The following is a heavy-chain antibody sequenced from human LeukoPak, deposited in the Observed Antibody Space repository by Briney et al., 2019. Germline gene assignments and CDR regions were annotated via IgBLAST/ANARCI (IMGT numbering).Heavy chain of an antibody. CDR1: GVSISSGSNY. D-gene: IGHD1-26*01. CDR3: ARHPYSGSYLGYYYYYYMDV. V-gene: IGHV4-39*01. J-gene: IGHJ6*03. CDR2: IYYSGST. Sequence: SETLSLTCSVSGVSISSGSNYWGWIRQPPGKGLEWIGSIYYSGSTYYNPSLKSRVTISVDTSKNQFSLKLSSVTAADTAVYYCARHPYSGSYLGYYYYYYMDVWGKGTTVTISS.